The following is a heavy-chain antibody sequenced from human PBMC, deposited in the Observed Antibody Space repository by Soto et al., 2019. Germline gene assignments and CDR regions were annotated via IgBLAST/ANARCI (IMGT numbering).Heavy chain of an antibody. CDR3: ARDRGYSDGYCDY. V-gene: IGHV4-31*03. CDR2: IYDSGST. CDR1: GGSITSGGYY. J-gene: IGHJ4*02. D-gene: IGHD5-18*01. Sequence: QVQLQESGPGLVKPSQTLSLTCTVSGGSITSGGYYWSWIRQHPGKGLRWIRYIYDSGSTYYNPYFNSRVTISVETSKNPCSLMLGSVTAAETDVDYCARDRGYSDGYCDYWGQGPLVTVSS.